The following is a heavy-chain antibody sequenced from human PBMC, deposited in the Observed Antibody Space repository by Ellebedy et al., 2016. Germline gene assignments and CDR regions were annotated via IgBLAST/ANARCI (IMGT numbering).Heavy chain of an antibody. J-gene: IGHJ4*02. CDR2: ISSSSSYT. D-gene: IGHD4-17*01. CDR3: ARDWGGTTVTAN. V-gene: IGHV3-11*06. Sequence: GGSLRLXXAASGFTFSDYYMSWIRQAPGKGLEWVSYISSSSSYTNYADSVKGRFTISRDNAKNSLYLQMNSLRAEDTAVYYCARDWGGTTVTANWGQGTLVTVSS. CDR1: GFTFSDYY.